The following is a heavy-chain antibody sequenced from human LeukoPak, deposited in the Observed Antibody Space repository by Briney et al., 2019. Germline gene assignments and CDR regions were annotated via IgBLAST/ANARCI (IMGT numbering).Heavy chain of an antibody. D-gene: IGHD4-23*01. CDR3: ARVAYGGNSFSWFDP. CDR1: GGSVSGYY. CDR2: INHSGST. V-gene: IGHV4-34*01. J-gene: IGHJ5*02. Sequence: SETLSLTCAGYGGSVSGYYLSWLRQPPGKGLEWIGEINHSGSTNYNPSLKSRVTIAVDTSKNQFYLKLSSVTAADTAVYYCARVAYGGNSFSWFDPWGQGTLVTVSS.